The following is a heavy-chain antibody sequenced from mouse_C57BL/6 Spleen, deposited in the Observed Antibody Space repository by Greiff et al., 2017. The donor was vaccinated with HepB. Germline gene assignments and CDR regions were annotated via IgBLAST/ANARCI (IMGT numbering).Heavy chain of an antibody. Sequence: EVHLVESGPGMVKPSQSLSLTCTVTGYSITSGYDWHWIRHFPGNKLEWMGYISYSGSTNYNPSLKSRISITHDTSKNHFFLKLNSVTTEDTATYYCARGGYGSRGYFDVWGTGTTVTVSS. CDR2: ISYSGST. D-gene: IGHD1-1*01. CDR1: GYSITSGYD. V-gene: IGHV3-1*01. J-gene: IGHJ1*03. CDR3: ARGGYGSRGYFDV.